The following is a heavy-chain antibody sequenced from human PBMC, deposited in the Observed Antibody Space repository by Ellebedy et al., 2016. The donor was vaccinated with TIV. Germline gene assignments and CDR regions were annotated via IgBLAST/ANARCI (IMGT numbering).Heavy chain of an antibody. CDR1: GYTFTSYA. Sequence: ASVKVSCXPSGYTFTSYAVHWVGQAPGQRLEWMGWVNAANGDTRYSEKFLGRVTITRDTSASTAYMELSSLTSEDTAVYFCAQYGSGREVLGFDYWGQGTLVTVSS. CDR2: VNAANGDT. D-gene: IGHD3-10*01. V-gene: IGHV1-3*01. CDR3: AQYGSGREVLGFDY. J-gene: IGHJ4*02.